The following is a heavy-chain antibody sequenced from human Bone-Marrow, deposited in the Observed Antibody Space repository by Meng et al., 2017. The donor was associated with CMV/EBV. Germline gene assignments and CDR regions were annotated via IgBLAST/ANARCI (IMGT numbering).Heavy chain of an antibody. D-gene: IGHD1-1*01. Sequence: SVKVSCKAYGYTFINYGFSWVRQAPGQGLQWMGWISTYNGNTNYAQRFQGRVTLTTDPSTSTAYMELRRLRSDDTAVYYCARDRYNWDFDYWGQGTLVTVSS. CDR2: ISTYNGNT. CDR3: ARDRYNWDFDY. V-gene: IGHV1-18*01. CDR1: GYTFINYG. J-gene: IGHJ4*02.